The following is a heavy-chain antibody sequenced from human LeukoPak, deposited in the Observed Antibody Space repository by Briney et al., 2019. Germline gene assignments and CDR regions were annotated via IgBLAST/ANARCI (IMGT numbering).Heavy chain of an antibody. CDR2: ISGSGGNT. J-gene: IGHJ5*02. CDR1: GFTFSSYG. Sequence: HPGGTLRPSCAASGFTFSSYGMNWVRQAPGKGLEWVSAISGSGGNTYYADSVKGRFTISRDNSKNTLYLQMNSLRAEDTAVYYCAREDRLLWFGEESIWFDPWGQGTLVTVSS. CDR3: AREDRLLWFGEESIWFDP. V-gene: IGHV3-23*01. D-gene: IGHD3-10*01.